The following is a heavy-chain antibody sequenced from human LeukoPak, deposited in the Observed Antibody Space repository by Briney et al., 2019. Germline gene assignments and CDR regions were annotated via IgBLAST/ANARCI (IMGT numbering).Heavy chain of an antibody. V-gene: IGHV3-23*01. J-gene: IGHJ4*02. CDR2: ISGSGGST. Sequence: RLSLRVSCAGSALGFRGYVMIWGRQTPGKGLEWVSGISGSGGSTYYSDSAKGRFTISRDNSNNTLYLQMNSLRAEDTAVYYCAKGAASRGYTYVANWGQGTLVTVSS. D-gene: IGHD5-18*01. CDR1: ALGFRGYV. CDR3: AKGAASRGYTYVAN.